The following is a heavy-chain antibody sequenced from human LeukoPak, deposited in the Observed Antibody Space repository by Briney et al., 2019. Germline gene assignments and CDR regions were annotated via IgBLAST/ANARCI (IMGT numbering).Heavy chain of an antibody. CDR2: ISSSSSYI. CDR3: AREDLEPLWFGELLDY. V-gene: IGHV3-21*01. CDR1: GFTFSSYS. D-gene: IGHD3-10*01. J-gene: IGHJ4*02. Sequence: GGSLRLSCAASGFTFSSYSMNWVRQAPGKGLEWVSSISSSSSYIYYADSVKGRFTISRDNAKNSLYLQMNSLRAEDTAVYYCAREDLEPLWFGELLDYWGQGTLVTVSS.